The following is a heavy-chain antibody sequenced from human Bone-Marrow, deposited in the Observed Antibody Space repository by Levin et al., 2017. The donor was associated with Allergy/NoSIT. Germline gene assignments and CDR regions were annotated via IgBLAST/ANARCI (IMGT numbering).Heavy chain of an antibody. CDR2: ISGSGGST. V-gene: IGHV3-23*01. CDR3: AKDRNSSGWYGGWFDP. J-gene: IGHJ5*02. D-gene: IGHD6-19*01. CDR1: GFTFSSYA. Sequence: GGSLRLSCAASGFTFSSYAMSWVRQAPGKGLEWVSAISGSGGSTYYADSVKGRFTISRDNSKNTLYLQMNSLRAEDTAVYYCAKDRNSSGWYGGWFDPWGQGTLVTVSS.